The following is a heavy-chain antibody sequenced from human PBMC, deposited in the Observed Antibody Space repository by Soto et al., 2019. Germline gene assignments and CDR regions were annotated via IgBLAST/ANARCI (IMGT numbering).Heavy chain of an antibody. CDR1: GASISPYY. CDR2: IYYNGNT. CDR3: ARNVDTTRAYYFDF. Sequence: PSETLSLTCTVSGASISPYYWSWIRQPPGKGLEWIGYIYYNGNTNYNPSLRSRVTMSVDTSKNQFSLKLNSVTAADTAVYYCARNVDTTRAYYFDFWGQGALVTVSS. J-gene: IGHJ4*02. V-gene: IGHV4-59*01. D-gene: IGHD5-18*01.